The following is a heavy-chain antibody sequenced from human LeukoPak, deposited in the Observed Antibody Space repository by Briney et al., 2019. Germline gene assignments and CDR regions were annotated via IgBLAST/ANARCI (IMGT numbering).Heavy chain of an antibody. CDR2: INHSGST. CDR1: GFTVSSTY. V-gene: IGHV4-34*01. D-gene: IGHD3-10*01. J-gene: IGHJ6*03. Sequence: GSLRLSCAASGFTVSSTYMSWVRQPPGKGLEWIGEINHSGSTNYNPSLKSRVTISVDTSKNQFSLKLSSVTAADTAVYYCARGPPLWFGEIYYYYMDVWGKGTTVTVSS. CDR3: ARGPPLWFGEIYYYYMDV.